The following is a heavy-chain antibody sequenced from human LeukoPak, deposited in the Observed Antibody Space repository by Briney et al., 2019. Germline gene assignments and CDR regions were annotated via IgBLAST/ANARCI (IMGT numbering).Heavy chain of an antibody. J-gene: IGHJ6*02. D-gene: IGHD3-22*01. CDR2: MNPNSGNT. CDR1: GYTFTSYD. CDR3: ARMPDSYYDSSGLDV. V-gene: IGHV1-8*01. Sequence: GASVTVSCTASGYTFTSYDINWVRQATGQGLEWMGWMNPNSGNTGYAQKFQGRVTMTRNTSISTAYMELSSLRSEDTAVYYCARMPDSYYDSSGLDVWGQGTTVTVSS.